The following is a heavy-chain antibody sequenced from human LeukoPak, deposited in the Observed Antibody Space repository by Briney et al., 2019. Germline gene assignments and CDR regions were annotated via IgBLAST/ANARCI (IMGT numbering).Heavy chain of an antibody. CDR2: IYSGGST. CDR1: GFTVSSNY. CDR3: AMRYYYDSGSYLDY. V-gene: IGHV3-66*02. Sequence: GGSLRLSCAASGFTVSSNYMSWVRQAPGKGLEWVSVIYSGGSTYYADSVKGRFTISRDNSKNTLYLQMNSLRAEDTAVYYCAMRYYYDSGSYLDYWGQGTLVTVSS. J-gene: IGHJ4*02. D-gene: IGHD3-10*01.